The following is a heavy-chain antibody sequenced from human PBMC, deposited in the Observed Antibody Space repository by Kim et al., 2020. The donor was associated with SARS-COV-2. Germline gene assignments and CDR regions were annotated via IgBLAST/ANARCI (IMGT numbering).Heavy chain of an antibody. CDR2: ISGPGDST. CDR3: ATRPWNGGGCYFQS. V-gene: IGHV3-23*01. Sequence: GGSLRLSCVGYGFTFSNYDMGWVRQVPGEGLEWVSSISGPGDSTTYADSMRGRFTISRDNSKNTLYVQMNSLRADDTAIYYRATRPWNGGGCYFQSWGQGTLVTVSS. CDR1: GFTFSNYD. D-gene: IGHD6-19*01. J-gene: IGHJ4*02.